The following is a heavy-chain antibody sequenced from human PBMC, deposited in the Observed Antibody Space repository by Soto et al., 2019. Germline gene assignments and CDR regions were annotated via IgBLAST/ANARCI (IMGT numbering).Heavy chain of an antibody. CDR3: ARTPRLLDS. D-gene: IGHD6-6*01. V-gene: IGHV3-7*01. CDR1: GFTFSHFW. Sequence: GGSLRLSCAASGFTFSHFWMNWVRQAPGKGLEWVAYISADGRETNHVDSVKGRFTISRDNAKNSLFLQMNSLRAEDTAVYYCARTPRLLDSWGQGTLVTVSS. J-gene: IGHJ4*02. CDR2: ISADGRET.